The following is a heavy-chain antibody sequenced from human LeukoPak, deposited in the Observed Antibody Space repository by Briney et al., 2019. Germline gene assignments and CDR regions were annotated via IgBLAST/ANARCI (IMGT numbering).Heavy chain of an antibody. Sequence: SETLSLTCAVYGGSFSGYYWSWIRQPPGKGLEWIGEINHSGSTNYNPSLKSRVTISVDTSKNQFSLKLSSVTAADTAVYYCARHVSGYSYGKGYYYYYMDVWGKGTTVTISS. CDR1: GGSFSGYY. D-gene: IGHD5-18*01. CDR3: ARHVSGYSYGKGYYYYYMDV. J-gene: IGHJ6*03. CDR2: INHSGST. V-gene: IGHV4-34*01.